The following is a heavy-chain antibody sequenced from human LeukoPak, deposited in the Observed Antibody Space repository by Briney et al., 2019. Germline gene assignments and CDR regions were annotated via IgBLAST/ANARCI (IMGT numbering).Heavy chain of an antibody. CDR3: ARGDYYDSSGYYGKYYFDY. D-gene: IGHD3-22*01. J-gene: IGHJ4*02. Sequence: PSETLSLTCAVYGGSFSGYYWSWIRQPPGKGLEWIGEINHSGSTNYNPSLKSRVTISVDTSKNQFSLKLSSVTAADTAVYYCARGDYYDSSGYYGKYYFDYWGQGTLVTVSS. CDR2: INHSGST. CDR1: GGSFSGYY. V-gene: IGHV4-34*01.